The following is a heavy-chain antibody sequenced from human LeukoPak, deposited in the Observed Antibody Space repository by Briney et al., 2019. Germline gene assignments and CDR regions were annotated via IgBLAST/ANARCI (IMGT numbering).Heavy chain of an antibody. J-gene: IGHJ6*03. CDR3: AREPSGSGRTSFYYMDV. CDR2: IFYSGST. CDR1: GGSISNYY. Sequence: LETLSLTCTVSGGSISNYYWSWIRQPPGEGLEWIGNIFYSGSTNYKPSLTSRVAISVDTSKNQFSLRLSSVTAADTAVYYCAREPSGSGRTSFYYMDVWGKGTTVTVSS. D-gene: IGHD6-19*01. V-gene: IGHV4-59*01.